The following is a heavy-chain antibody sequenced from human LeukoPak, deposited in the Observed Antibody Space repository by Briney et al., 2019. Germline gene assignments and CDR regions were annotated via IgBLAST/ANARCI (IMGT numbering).Heavy chain of an antibody. Sequence: SETLSLTCTVSGGSISSGGYYWSWIRQHPGKGLEWIGYIYYSGSTYYNPSLKSRVTISVDTSKNQFSLKLSSVTAADTAVYYCARVAANRVTLYWGQGTLVTVSS. D-gene: IGHD2/OR15-2a*01. CDR1: GGSISSGGYY. CDR2: IYYSGST. V-gene: IGHV4-31*03. J-gene: IGHJ4*02. CDR3: ARVAANRVTLY.